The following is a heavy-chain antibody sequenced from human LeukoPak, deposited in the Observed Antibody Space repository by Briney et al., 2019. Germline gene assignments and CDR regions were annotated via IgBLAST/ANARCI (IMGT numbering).Heavy chain of an antibody. D-gene: IGHD3-22*01. CDR3: ASRFGYDSSGYSEP. Sequence: SETLSLTCAVYGGSFSGYYWSWIRHPPGKGLEWIGEINHSGSTNYNPSLQSRVTISVDTSKNQFSLKLSSVTAADTAVYYCASRFGYDSSGYSEPWGQGTLVTVSS. J-gene: IGHJ5*02. CDR1: GGSFSGYY. CDR2: INHSGST. V-gene: IGHV4-34*01.